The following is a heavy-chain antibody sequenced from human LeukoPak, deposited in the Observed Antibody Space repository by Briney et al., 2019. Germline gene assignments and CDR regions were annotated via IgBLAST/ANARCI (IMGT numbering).Heavy chain of an antibody. CDR1: GGTFSSYT. Sequence: SVKVSCKASGGTFSSYTISWVRQAPGQGLEWMRGIIPIFGTANYAQKFQGRVTITADESTSTAYMELSSLRSEDTAVYYCARAPYRRDGYNYYGYYFDYWGQGTLVTVSS. CDR3: ARAPYRRDGYNYYGYYFDY. CDR2: IIPIFGTA. V-gene: IGHV1-69*01. J-gene: IGHJ4*02. D-gene: IGHD5-24*01.